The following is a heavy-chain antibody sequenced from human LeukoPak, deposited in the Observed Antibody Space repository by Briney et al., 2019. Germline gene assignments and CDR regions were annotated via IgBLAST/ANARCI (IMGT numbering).Heavy chain of an antibody. D-gene: IGHD4-17*01. CDR3: AKELPPYGDYGYYMDV. Sequence: PGGSLRLSCAASGFTFSSYAMHWVRQAPGKGLEYVSAISSNGGSTYYANSVKGRFTISRDNSKNTLYLQMNSLRAEDTAVYYCAKELPPYGDYGYYMDVWGKGTTVTVSS. CDR1: GFTFSSYA. V-gene: IGHV3-64*01. CDR2: ISSNGGST. J-gene: IGHJ6*03.